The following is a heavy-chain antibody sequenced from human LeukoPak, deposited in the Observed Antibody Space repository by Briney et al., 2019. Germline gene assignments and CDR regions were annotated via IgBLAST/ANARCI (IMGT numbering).Heavy chain of an antibody. V-gene: IGHV4-39*07. CDR2: IYYSGST. Sequence: SETLSLTCTVSGGSISSSSYYWGWIRQPPGKGLEWIGSIYYSGSTYYNPSLKSRVTISVDTSKNQFSLKLSSVTAADTAVYYCASRMNYYDSSGYPAGDIWGQGTMVTVSS. J-gene: IGHJ3*02. CDR1: GGSISSSSYY. CDR3: ASRMNYYDSSGYPAGDI. D-gene: IGHD3-22*01.